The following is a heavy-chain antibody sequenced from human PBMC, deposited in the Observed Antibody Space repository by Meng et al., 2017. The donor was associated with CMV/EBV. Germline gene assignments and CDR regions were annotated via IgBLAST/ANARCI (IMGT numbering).Heavy chain of an antibody. V-gene: IGHV1-18*01. CDR1: GYTFTSYG. CDR2: ISAYNGNT. J-gene: IGHJ4*02. CDR3: ARDPAWSVITPRRGFDY. Sequence: HVQVVQSGAEVKKPGASVKVSCKASGYTFTSYGISWVRQAPGQGLEWMGWISAYNGNTNYAQKLQGRVTMTTDTSTSTAYMELRSLRSDDTAVYYCARDPAWSVITPRRGFDYWGQGTLVTVSS. D-gene: IGHD2-15*01.